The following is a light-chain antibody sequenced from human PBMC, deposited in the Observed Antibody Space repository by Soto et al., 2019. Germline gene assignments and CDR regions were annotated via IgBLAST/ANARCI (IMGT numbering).Light chain of an antibody. CDR3: QQYYTYWHM. J-gene: IGKJ1*01. CDR1: QNINRW. CDR2: DAS. Sequence: DIQMTQSPSTLSASVGDRVTITCRASQNINRWLAWYQQKPGKAPKLLIYDASNLESGVPSTFSGSGSGTEFTLTISSLQPDDFATYYCQQYYTYWHMFGQGTKVDIK. V-gene: IGKV1-5*01.